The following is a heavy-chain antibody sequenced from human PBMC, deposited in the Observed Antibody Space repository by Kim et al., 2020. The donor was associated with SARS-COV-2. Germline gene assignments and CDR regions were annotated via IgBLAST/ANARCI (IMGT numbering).Heavy chain of an antibody. D-gene: IGHD3-16*02. Sequence: GGSLRLSCAASGFTFSTYGMHWVRQAPGKGLEWVAVIWYDGSNKYYADSVKGRFTISRDNSKNTLYLQIHSLRAEDTAVYYCATYDYVWGSYRPGGYWGQGTLVTGSS. CDR3: ATYDYVWGSYRPGGY. V-gene: IGHV3-33*01. CDR2: IWYDGSNK. J-gene: IGHJ4*02. CDR1: GFTFSTYG.